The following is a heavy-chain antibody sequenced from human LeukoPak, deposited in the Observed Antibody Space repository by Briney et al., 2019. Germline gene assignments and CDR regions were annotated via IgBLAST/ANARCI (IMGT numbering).Heavy chain of an antibody. J-gene: IGHJ4*02. CDR1: GFTFSSYS. V-gene: IGHV3-21*01. D-gene: IGHD3-16*02. CDR2: ISGSSTYI. CDR3: ARAKPLPLMAHYFDY. Sequence: GGSPRLSCAASGFTFSSYSMNWVRQAPGKGLEWVSSISGSSTYIYYADSVKGRFTISRDNAKNSLYLQMNSLGAEDTAIYYCARAKPLPLMAHYFDYWGQGTLLTVSS.